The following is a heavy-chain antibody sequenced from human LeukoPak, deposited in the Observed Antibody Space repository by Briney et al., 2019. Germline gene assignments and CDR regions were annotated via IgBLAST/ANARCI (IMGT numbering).Heavy chain of an antibody. CDR1: GFTFSSYS. V-gene: IGHV3-21*01. Sequence: GGSLRLSCAASGFTFSSYSMNWVRQAPGKGLEWVSSISSSSSYIYYADSVKGRFTIPRDNAKNSLYLQMNSLRAEDTAVYYCAREGESRGWYGYYYYYYYMDVWGKGTTVTISS. J-gene: IGHJ6*03. CDR3: AREGESRGWYGYYYYYYYMDV. CDR2: ISSSSSYI. D-gene: IGHD6-19*01.